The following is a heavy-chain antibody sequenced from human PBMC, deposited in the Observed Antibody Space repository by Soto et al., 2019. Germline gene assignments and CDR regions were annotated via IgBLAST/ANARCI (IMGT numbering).Heavy chain of an antibody. V-gene: IGHV4-34*01. D-gene: IGHD3-16*02. Sequence: PSETLSLTCAVYGGSFSGDSWSWIRQPPGKGLEWIGEINHSGSTNYNPSLKSRVTISVDTSKNQFSLKLSSVTAADTAVYYCARLKWLGELSSGYYGMDVWGQGTTVTVSS. J-gene: IGHJ6*02. CDR2: INHSGST. CDR3: ARLKWLGELSSGYYGMDV. CDR1: GGSFSGDS.